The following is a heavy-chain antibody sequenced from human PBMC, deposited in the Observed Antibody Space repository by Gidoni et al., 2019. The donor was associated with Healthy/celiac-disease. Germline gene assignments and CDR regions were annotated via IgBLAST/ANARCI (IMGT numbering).Heavy chain of an antibody. Sequence: QITLKESGPTLVKPTQTLTLNCTFSGFSLSTSGVGVGWIRQPPGKALEWLALIYWDYDKCYSPSLKSRLTITKDTSKNQVVLTMTNMDPVDTATYYCAHRSGDRWIQYWGQGTLVTVSS. J-gene: IGHJ4*02. CDR3: AHRSGDRWIQY. D-gene: IGHD7-27*01. V-gene: IGHV2-5*02. CDR1: GFSLSTSGVG. CDR2: IYWDYDK.